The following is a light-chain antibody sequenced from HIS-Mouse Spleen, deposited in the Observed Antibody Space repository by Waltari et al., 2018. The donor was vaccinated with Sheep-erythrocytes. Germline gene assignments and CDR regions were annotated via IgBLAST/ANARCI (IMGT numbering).Light chain of an antibody. CDR1: QSVSSN. J-gene: IGKJ3*01. V-gene: IGKV3-15*01. CDR3: QQSYSTPQFT. Sequence: EIVMTQSPATLSVSPGERATLSCRASQSVSSNLAWYQQKPGQAPRLLIYGASTRATGIPARFSGSGSGTEFTLTISSLQPEDFATYYCQQSYSTPQFTFGPGTKVDI. CDR2: GAS.